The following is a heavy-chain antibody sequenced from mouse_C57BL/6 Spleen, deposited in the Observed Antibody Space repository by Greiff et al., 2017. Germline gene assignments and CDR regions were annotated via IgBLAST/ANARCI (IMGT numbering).Heavy chain of an antibody. CDR2: ISYDGSN. V-gene: IGHV3-6*01. Sequence: EVQLQESGPGLVKPSQSLSLTCSVTGYSITSGYYWNWIRQFPGNKLEWMGYISYDGSNNYNPSLKNRISITRDTSKNQFFLKLNSVTTEDTATYYCASWYYGSSYHWGQGTTLTVSS. CDR3: ASWYYGSSYH. CDR1: GYSITSGYY. D-gene: IGHD1-1*01. J-gene: IGHJ2*01.